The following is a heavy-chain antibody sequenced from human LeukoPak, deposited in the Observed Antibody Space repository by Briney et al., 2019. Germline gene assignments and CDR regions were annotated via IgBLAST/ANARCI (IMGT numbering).Heavy chain of an antibody. CDR1: GGSISSYY. J-gene: IGHJ6*02. Sequence: SETLSLTCTVSGGSISSYYWSWIRQPPGKGLEWIGYIYYSGSTNYNPSLKSRVTISVETSKDQFSLKLGSVTAADPAVYYCARDSSYNYYGMDVWGQGTTVTVSS. CDR2: IYYSGST. CDR3: ARDSSYNYYGMDV. V-gene: IGHV4-59*01.